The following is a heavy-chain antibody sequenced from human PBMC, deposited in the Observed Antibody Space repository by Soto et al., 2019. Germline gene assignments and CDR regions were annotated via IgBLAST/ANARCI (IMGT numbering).Heavy chain of an antibody. Sequence: SETLSLTCSVSAGSISTYHWSWIRQPAGKGLEWIGRIYYTGSTDYNPSLKSRVTMSVDTSENQFSLKVTSLTAADTAVYYCASRDPGTSVDYWGQGTLVTVSS. V-gene: IGHV4-4*07. D-gene: IGHD1-7*01. CDR3: ASRDPGTSVDY. CDR1: AGSISTYH. J-gene: IGHJ4*02. CDR2: IYYTGST.